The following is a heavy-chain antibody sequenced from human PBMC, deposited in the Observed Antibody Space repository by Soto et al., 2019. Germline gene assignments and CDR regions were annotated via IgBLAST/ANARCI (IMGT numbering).Heavy chain of an antibody. D-gene: IGHD3-9*01. CDR3: AKCRLRYFDWNDY. J-gene: IGHJ4*02. V-gene: IGHV3-23*01. CDR2: ISGSGGST. CDR1: GFTFSSYA. Sequence: GGSLSLSCAASGFTFSSYAMSWVRQAPGKGLEWVSAISGSGGSTYYADSVKGRFTISRDNSKNTLYLQMNSLRAEDTAVYYCAKCRLRYFDWNDYWGQGTLVTVSS.